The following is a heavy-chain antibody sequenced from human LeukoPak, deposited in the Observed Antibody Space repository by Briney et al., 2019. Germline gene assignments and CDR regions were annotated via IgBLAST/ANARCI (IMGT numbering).Heavy chain of an antibody. CDR1: GGSISTNTYF. V-gene: IGHV4-39*07. J-gene: IGHJ6*03. D-gene: IGHD5-24*01. CDR3: ARRRRLSRDGYIRTRTGYMDV. CDR2: INHSGST. Sequence: SETLSLTCTVSGGSISTNTYFWAWIRQPSGKGLEWIGEINHSGSTNYNPSLKSRVTISVDTSKNQFSLKLSSVTAADTAVYYCARRRRLSRDGYIRTRTGYMDVWGKGTTVTVSS.